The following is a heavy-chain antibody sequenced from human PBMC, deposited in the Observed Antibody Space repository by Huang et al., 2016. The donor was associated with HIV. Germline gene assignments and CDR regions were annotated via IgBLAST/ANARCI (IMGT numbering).Heavy chain of an antibody. Sequence: QVHLVESGGGVVQPGGSLRLSCAASGFKLSGFGMHWVRQAPGKGLELVGVISYDGRSKFSTDAVKGRFTISRDNSDNTLSLQMKGLRPDDTAVYYCAKESRWFSDFDHWGQGVLVSVSS. J-gene: IGHJ4*02. CDR2: ISYDGRSK. V-gene: IGHV3-30*18. D-gene: IGHD2-15*01. CDR1: GFKLSGFG. CDR3: AKESRWFSDFDH.